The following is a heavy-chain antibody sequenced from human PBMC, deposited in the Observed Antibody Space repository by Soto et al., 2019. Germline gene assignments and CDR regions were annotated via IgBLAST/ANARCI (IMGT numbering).Heavy chain of an antibody. CDR3: TRIPLSYSSSWGATTKIFDY. J-gene: IGHJ4*02. CDR2: INHSGST. V-gene: IGHV4-34*01. Sequence: SETLSLTCAVYGGSFSGYYWSWIRQPPGKGLEWIGEINHSGSTNYNPSLKSRVTISVDTSKNQFSLKLSSVTAADTAVYYCTRIPLSYSSSWGATTKIFDYWGQGTLVTVSS. CDR1: GGSFSGYY. D-gene: IGHD6-13*01.